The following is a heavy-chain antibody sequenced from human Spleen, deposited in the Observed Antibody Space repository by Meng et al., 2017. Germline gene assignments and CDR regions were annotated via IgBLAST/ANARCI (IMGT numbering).Heavy chain of an antibody. J-gene: IGHJ4*02. V-gene: IGHV4-61*02. CDR1: GASITSGSYY. Sequence: SETLSLTCTVSGASITSGSYYWSWIRQPAGKGLEWIGRVYTRGSTNYNPSLKSRVIISVDTSKNQFSLKLNSVTAADTAVYYCARGGNCDGGSCYTVEYWGQGTLVTVSS. D-gene: IGHD2-15*01. CDR3: ARGGNCDGGSCYTVEY. CDR2: VYTRGST.